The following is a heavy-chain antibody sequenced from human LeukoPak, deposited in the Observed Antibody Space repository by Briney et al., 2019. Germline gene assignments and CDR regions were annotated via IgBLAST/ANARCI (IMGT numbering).Heavy chain of an antibody. CDR2: FSGNGIST. V-gene: IGHV3-23*01. D-gene: IGHD3-10*01. CDR3: AREGNYGSGTHYYYMDV. Sequence: GGSLRLSCAASGFRFSSYGMSWVRQAPGKGLEWVSAFSGNGISTYYADSVKGRFTISKDNSKNTLYLQMNSLRAEDTALYYCAREGNYGSGTHYYYMDVWGKGTTVTVSS. J-gene: IGHJ6*03. CDR1: GFRFSSYG.